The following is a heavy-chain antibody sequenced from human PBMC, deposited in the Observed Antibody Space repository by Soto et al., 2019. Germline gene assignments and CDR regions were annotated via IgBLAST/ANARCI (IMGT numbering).Heavy chain of an antibody. CDR1: GGSVSSGRYY. D-gene: IGHD2-15*01. CDR2: IYNSGST. V-gene: IGHV4-61*01. Sequence: PSQPLSLTCPVSGGSVSSGRYYWSWIRQPPGKGLEWVGDIYNSGSTNWNPSLKSRVTISVDTAKNKFALKMSCVTAADTAVYYCARDGQYCSGGSCYPKWFDPWGQGGLVTV. CDR3: ARDGQYCSGGSCYPKWFDP. J-gene: IGHJ5*02.